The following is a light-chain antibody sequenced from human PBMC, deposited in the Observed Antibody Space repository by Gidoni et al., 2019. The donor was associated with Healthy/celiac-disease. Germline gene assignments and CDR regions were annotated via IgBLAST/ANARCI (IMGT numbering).Light chain of an antibody. CDR3: QQSYSTPRT. V-gene: IGKV1-39*01. J-gene: IGKJ1*01. CDR1: PSISTY. Sequence: DVQVTLSPSSLSASVGDRVTITCRASPSISTYLNGYQQKPGKASKLLIYAAASLQSWVPSRLSDSGSGTDFTLTISSLQTEDFGTYDCQQSYSTPRTFRQGTKVQI. CDR2: AAA.